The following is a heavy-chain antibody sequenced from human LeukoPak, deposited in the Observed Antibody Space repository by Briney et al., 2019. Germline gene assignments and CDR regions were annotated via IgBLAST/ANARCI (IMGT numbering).Heavy chain of an antibody. V-gene: IGHV1-46*01. CDR1: GYTFTGYY. D-gene: IGHD2-2*03. J-gene: IGHJ6*02. CDR2: INPSGGST. Sequence: ASVKVSCKASGYTFTGYYMHWVRQAPGQGLEWMGIINPSGGSTSYAQKFQGRVTMTRDTSTSTVYMELSSLRSEDTAVYYCASEGGYCSSTSCSRGTNNGMDVWGQGTTVTVSS. CDR3: ASEGGYCSSTSCSRGTNNGMDV.